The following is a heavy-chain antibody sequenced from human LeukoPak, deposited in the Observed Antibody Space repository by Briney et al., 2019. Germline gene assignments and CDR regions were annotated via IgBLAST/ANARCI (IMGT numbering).Heavy chain of an antibody. V-gene: IGHV4-34*01. CDR3: ASTERCSTTCPLDY. D-gene: IGHD2-2*01. CDR1: GESFSGYY. J-gene: IGHJ4*02. CDR2: INHSGST. Sequence: SETLSLTCTAYGESFSGYYWSWIRQPPGKGLEWIGEINHSGSTHYNPSLKSRVTISLDTSKNQFSLKPSSVTAADTAVYYCASTERCSTTCPLDYWGQGTLVTVSS.